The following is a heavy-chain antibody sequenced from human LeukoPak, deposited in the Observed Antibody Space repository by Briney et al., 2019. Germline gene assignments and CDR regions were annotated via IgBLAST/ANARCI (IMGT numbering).Heavy chain of an antibody. CDR3: ASCEAVYYYYYMDV. CDR2: IIPIFGTA. V-gene: IGHV1-69*13. Sequence: SVKVSCKASGGTFSSYAISWVRQAPGQGLEWMGGIIPIFGTANYAQKFQGRVTITADESTSTAYMELSSLRSEDTAVYYCASCEAVYYYYYMDVWGKGTTVTVSS. CDR1: GGTFSSYA. J-gene: IGHJ6*03. D-gene: IGHD6-19*01.